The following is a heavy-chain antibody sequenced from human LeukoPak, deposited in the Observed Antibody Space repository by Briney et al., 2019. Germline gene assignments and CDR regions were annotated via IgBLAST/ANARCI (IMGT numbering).Heavy chain of an antibody. CDR2: ISSGGSTV. Sequence: PGGSLRLSCAASGFTFSNYEMHWVRRAPGKGLEWVSYISSGGSTVYYADSVKGRFTISRDNSKNTLYLQMNSLRAEDTAVYYCAKDRRGYSYGVEIDYWGQGTLVTVSS. CDR1: GFTFSNYE. V-gene: IGHV3-48*03. D-gene: IGHD5-18*01. CDR3: AKDRRGYSYGVEIDY. J-gene: IGHJ4*02.